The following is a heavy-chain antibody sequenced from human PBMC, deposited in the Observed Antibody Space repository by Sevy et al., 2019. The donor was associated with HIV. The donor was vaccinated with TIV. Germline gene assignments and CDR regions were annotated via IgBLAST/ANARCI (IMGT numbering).Heavy chain of an antibody. V-gene: IGHV3-23*01. CDR3: AKVDVVVPVADYGLDV. Sequence: GGSLRLSCAASGFSLSNYAMSWVRQAPGKGLEWVSSISSSGSSTDYADSVKGRFTISRDNSMNTLYLQMNSLRAEDTAVYYCAKVDVVVPVADYGLDVWGQGSTVTVSS. J-gene: IGHJ6*02. CDR1: GFSLSNYA. D-gene: IGHD2-2*01. CDR2: ISSSGSST.